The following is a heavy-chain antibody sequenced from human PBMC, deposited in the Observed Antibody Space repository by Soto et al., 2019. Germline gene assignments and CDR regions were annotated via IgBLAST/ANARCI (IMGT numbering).Heavy chain of an antibody. CDR1: GFTFDDYA. CDR2: ISWNSGSI. V-gene: IGHV3-9*01. D-gene: IGHD2-2*01. Sequence: EVQLVESGGGLVQPGRSLRLSCAASGFTFDDYAMHWVRQAPGKGLEWVSGISWNSGSIGYADSVKGRFTISRDNAKNSLYLQMNSLRAEDTALYYCAKEVPAAAIAPTAGAFDICGQGTMVTVSS. CDR3: AKEVPAAAIAPTAGAFDI. J-gene: IGHJ3*02.